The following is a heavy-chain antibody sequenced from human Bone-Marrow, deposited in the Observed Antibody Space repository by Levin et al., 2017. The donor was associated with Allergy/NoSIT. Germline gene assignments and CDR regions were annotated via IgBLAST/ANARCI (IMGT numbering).Heavy chain of an antibody. CDR3: AHRRGGYNWNDADFDY. CDR2: IYWDDDK. CDR1: GFSLSTSGVG. J-gene: IGHJ4*02. D-gene: IGHD1-1*01. Sequence: ASGPTLVKPTQALALTCTFSGFSLSTSGVGVGWIRQPPGKALECLALIYWDDDKRYSPSLKSRLTVTKDTSKNQVVLTMTNMDPVDTATYYCAHRRGGYNWNDADFDYWGQGTPVTVSS. V-gene: IGHV2-5*02.